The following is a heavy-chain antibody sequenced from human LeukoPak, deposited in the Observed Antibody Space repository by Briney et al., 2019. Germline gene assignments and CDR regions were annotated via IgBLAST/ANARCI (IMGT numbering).Heavy chain of an antibody. CDR1: GFTFSNAW. J-gene: IGHJ5*02. CDR2: ISGSGGST. D-gene: IGHD2-15*01. V-gene: IGHV3-23*01. Sequence: GGSLRLSCAASGFTFSNAWMSWVRQAPGKGLEWVSAISGSGGSTYYADSVKGRFTISRDNSKNTLYLQMNSLRAEDTAVYYCAKDRDIVVVVAATGWNWFDPWGQGTLVTVSS. CDR3: AKDRDIVVVVAATGWNWFDP.